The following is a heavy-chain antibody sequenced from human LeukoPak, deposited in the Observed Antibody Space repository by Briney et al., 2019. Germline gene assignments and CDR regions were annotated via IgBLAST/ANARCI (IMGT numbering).Heavy chain of an antibody. CDR3: ARAASRDGYNDY. CDR2: ISAYNDNT. Sequence: ASVRVSSMPSGYTFTIYGISWVRQAPGQGLEWMGWISAYNDNTNYAQKLQGRVTMTTDTSTSTAYMELRSLRSDDTAVDYWARAASRDGYNDYWGQGTLVTVSS. D-gene: IGHD5-24*01. V-gene: IGHV1-18*01. J-gene: IGHJ4*02. CDR1: GYTFTIYG.